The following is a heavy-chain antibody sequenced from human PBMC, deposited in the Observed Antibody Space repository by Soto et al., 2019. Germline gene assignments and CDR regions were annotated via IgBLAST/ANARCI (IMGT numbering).Heavy chain of an antibody. Sequence: SETLSLTCAVYGGSFSGYYWSWIRQPPGKGLEWIGEINHSGSTNYNPSLKSRVTISVDTSKNQFSLKLSSVTAADTAVYHCARGRRKFIGPYYYDSSGYPTGHYFDYWGQGTLVTVSS. CDR2: INHSGST. J-gene: IGHJ4*02. D-gene: IGHD3-22*01. V-gene: IGHV4-34*01. CDR1: GGSFSGYY. CDR3: ARGRRKFIGPYYYDSSGYPTGHYFDY.